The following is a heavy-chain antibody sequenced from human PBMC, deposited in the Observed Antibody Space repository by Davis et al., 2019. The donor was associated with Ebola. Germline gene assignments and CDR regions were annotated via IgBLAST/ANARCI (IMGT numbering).Heavy chain of an antibody. CDR1: GYTFTSYD. D-gene: IGHD6-19*01. V-gene: IGHV1-8*01. CDR2: MNAHSGNT. CDR3: ARVGDSSGWGY. Sequence: AASVKVSCKASGYTFTSYDINWVRQATGQGLEWMGWMNAHSGNTGYAQKFQGRVTMTRNTSISTAYMELSSLRSEDTAVYYCARVGDSSGWGYWGQGTLVTVSS. J-gene: IGHJ4*02.